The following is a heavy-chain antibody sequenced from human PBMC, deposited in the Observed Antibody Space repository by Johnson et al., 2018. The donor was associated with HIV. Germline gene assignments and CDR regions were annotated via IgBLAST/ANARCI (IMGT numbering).Heavy chain of an antibody. CDR1: GFTFEDYG. CDR2: INWNGGST. Sequence: VQLVESGGGAVRPGGSLRLSCVVSGFTFEDYGMSWVRQAPGKGLEWVSAINWNGGSTTYADSVKGRFTISRDNSKNTLYLQMNSLRAEDTAVYYCARVTNDAFDIWGQGTVLTVS. J-gene: IGHJ3*02. V-gene: IGHV3-20*04. CDR3: ARVTNDAFDI.